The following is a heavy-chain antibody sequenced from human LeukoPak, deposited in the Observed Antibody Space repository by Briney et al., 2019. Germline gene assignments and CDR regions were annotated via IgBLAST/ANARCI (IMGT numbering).Heavy chain of an antibody. D-gene: IGHD2-15*01. V-gene: IGHV4-39*01. CDR1: GGSISSSSYY. CDR3: ARHVWVVAAQDFDY. Sequence: KPSETLSLTCTVSGGSISSSSYYWGWIRQPPGKGLEWIGSIYYSGSTYYDPSLKSRVTISVDTSKNQFSLKLSSVTAADTAVYYCARHVWVVAAQDFDYWGQRTLVTVSS. J-gene: IGHJ4*02. CDR2: IYYSGST.